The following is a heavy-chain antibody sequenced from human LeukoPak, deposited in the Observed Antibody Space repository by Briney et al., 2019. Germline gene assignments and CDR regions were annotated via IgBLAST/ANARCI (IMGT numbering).Heavy chain of an antibody. D-gene: IGHD1-26*01. J-gene: IGHJ4*02. Sequence: PGGSLRLSCAASGFTFSSDWMHWVRQAPGKGLVWVARINSVGNSISYADSVKGRFTISRDNAKNTLSLQMNSLKVEDTAVYYCVRAILGGESDYWGQGTLVTVSS. V-gene: IGHV3-74*01. CDR2: INSVGNSI. CDR1: GFTFSSDW. CDR3: VRAILGGESDY.